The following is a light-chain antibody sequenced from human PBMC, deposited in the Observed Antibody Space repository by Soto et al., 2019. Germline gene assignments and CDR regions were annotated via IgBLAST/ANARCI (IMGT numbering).Light chain of an antibody. V-gene: IGLV2-14*01. CDR3: SSYTSSSLYV. Sequence: QSVLTQPASVSGSPGQSITISCTGTSSDVGGYNYVSWYQHHPGKAPKLMIYEVHNRPSGVSNRFSGSKSGKTASLTISGLQAEDEADYYCSSYTSSSLYVFGTGTKLTVL. CDR2: EVH. CDR1: SSDVGGYNY. J-gene: IGLJ1*01.